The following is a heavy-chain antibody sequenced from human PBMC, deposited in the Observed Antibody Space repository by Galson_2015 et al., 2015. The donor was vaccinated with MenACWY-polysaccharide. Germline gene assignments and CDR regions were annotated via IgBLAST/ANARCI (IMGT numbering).Heavy chain of an antibody. CDR3: AQTNWFDP. CDR1: GFTFSSHR. J-gene: IGHJ5*02. V-gene: IGHV3-21*01. Sequence: SLRLSCAASGFTFSSHRMNWVRQAPGKGLEWVSSISSSSSYIYYADSVKGRFTISRDNAKNSLYLQMNSLRAEDTAVYYCAQTNWFDPWGQGTLVTVSS. CDR2: ISSSSSYI.